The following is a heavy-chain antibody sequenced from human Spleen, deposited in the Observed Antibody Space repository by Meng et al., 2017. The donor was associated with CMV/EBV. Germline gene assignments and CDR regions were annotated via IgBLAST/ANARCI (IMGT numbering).Heavy chain of an antibody. D-gene: IGHD3/OR15-3a*01. CDR1: GGSFSGYY. CDR3: ARGTWTFDY. J-gene: IGHJ4*02. V-gene: IGHV4-34*01. CDR2: INHSGST. Sequence: LSLTCAVYGGSFSGYYWSWIRQPPGKGLEWIGEINHSGSTNYNPSLKSRVTISVDTSKNQFSLNLTSVTAADTAVYYCARGTWTFDYWGQGTLVTVSS.